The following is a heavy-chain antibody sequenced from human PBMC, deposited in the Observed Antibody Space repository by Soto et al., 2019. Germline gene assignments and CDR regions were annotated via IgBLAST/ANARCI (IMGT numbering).Heavy chain of an antibody. D-gene: IGHD6-6*01. Sequence: WASVKFSCKASGGTFSSYAISWVRQAPGQGLEWMGGIIPIFGTANYAQKFQGRVTITADESTSTAYMELSSLRSEDTAVYYCARAHVNEEYSSSPGETYFDYWGQGTLVTVSS. J-gene: IGHJ4*02. CDR1: GGTFSSYA. CDR2: IIPIFGTA. CDR3: ARAHVNEEYSSSPGETYFDY. V-gene: IGHV1-69*13.